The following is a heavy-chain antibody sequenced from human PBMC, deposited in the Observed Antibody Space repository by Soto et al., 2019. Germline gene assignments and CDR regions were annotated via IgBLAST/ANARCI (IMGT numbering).Heavy chain of an antibody. CDR3: ARDIGAGMAANHFDY. Sequence: GGSLRLSCAASGFTFSSYGMHWVRQAPGKGLEWVAVIWCDGSNKYYADSVKGRFTISRDNSKNTLYLQMNSLRAEDTAVYYCARDIGAGMAANHFDYWGQGTLVTVSS. CDR2: IWCDGSNK. V-gene: IGHV3-33*01. D-gene: IGHD5-12*01. J-gene: IGHJ4*02. CDR1: GFTFSSYG.